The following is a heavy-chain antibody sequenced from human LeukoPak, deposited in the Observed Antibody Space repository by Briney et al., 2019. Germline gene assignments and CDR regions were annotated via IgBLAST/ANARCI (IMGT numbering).Heavy chain of an antibody. V-gene: IGHV3-73*01. Sequence: PGGSLRLSCAASGFTFSGSAMHWVRQASGKGLEWVGRIRSKAKSYATAYAASVKGRFTISRDDSKNTAYLQMNSLKTEDTAVYYCTRWTFGAQGLFDYWGQGTLVTVSS. CDR1: GFTFSGSA. D-gene: IGHD3-10*01. CDR3: TRWTFGAQGLFDY. CDR2: IRSKAKSYAT. J-gene: IGHJ4*02.